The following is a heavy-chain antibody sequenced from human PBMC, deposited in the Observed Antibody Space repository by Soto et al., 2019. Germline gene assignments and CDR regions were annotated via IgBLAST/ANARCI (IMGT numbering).Heavy chain of an antibody. CDR1: GFSLSTSGMC. D-gene: IGHD5-12*01. V-gene: IGHV2-70*11. CDR3: AGMGVATIPI. Sequence: GAGPTPVNPTQTLALTCTFSGFSLSTSGMCVSWIRQPPGKALEWLARIYWGDDKYYSTSLETRLTISKDTSKKQVVLTMNNIELVDTATYYCAGMGVATIPIGGKGTMVTVS. CDR2: IYWGDDK. J-gene: IGHJ3*02.